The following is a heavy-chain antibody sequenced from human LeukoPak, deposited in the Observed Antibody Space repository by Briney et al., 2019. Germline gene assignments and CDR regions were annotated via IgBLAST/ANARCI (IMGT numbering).Heavy chain of an antibody. CDR2: IYSGGST. CDR3: ARDRSGYYPYYYDY. D-gene: IGHD3-22*01. Sequence: GGSLRLSCAASGFTVSSNYMSWVRQAPGKGLEWVSVIYSGGSTYYADSVKGRFTISRDNSKNTLYLQMNSLRAEDTAVYYCARDRSGYYPYYYDYWGQGTLVTVSS. CDR1: GFTVSSNY. J-gene: IGHJ4*02. V-gene: IGHV3-66*02.